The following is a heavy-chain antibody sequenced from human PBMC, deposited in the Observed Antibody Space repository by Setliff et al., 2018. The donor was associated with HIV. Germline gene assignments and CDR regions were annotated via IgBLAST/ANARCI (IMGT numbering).Heavy chain of an antibody. Sequence: PSETLSLTCTVSGGSISSYYWSWIRQPPGKGLEWIVHIYTSGSTNYNPSLKSRVTMSVDTSKNQFSLKLSSVTAVDTAVYYCIIAYSSGWLAPMGFDSWGQGTLVTVSS. V-gene: IGHV4-4*08. CDR3: IIAYSSGWLAPMGFDS. CDR2: IYTSGST. J-gene: IGHJ4*02. CDR1: GGSISSYY. D-gene: IGHD6-19*01.